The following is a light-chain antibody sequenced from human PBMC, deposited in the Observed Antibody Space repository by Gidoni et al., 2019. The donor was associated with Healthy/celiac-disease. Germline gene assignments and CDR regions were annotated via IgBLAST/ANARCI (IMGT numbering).Light chain of an antibody. CDR2: EGS. Sequence: QSALTQPASVSGSPGQSITISCTGTSSDVGSYNLVSWYQQHPGKAPKLMIYEGSKRPSGVSNRFSGSKSGNTASLTSSGLQAEDEADHYCCSYAGSSTPVVFGGGTKPTVL. CDR3: CSYAGSSTPVV. V-gene: IGLV2-23*01. J-gene: IGLJ2*01. CDR1: SSDVGSYNL.